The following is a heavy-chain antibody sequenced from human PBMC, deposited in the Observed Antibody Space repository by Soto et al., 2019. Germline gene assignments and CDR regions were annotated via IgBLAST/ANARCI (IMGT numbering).Heavy chain of an antibody. CDR2: ISSSGSTI. V-gene: IGHV3-48*03. J-gene: IGHJ4*02. CDR3: ARETSITIFGVVTNYYFDY. CDR1: GFTFSSYE. D-gene: IGHD3-3*01. Sequence: PVGSLRLSCAASGFTFSSYEMNWVRQARGKGLEWVSYISSSGSTIYYADSVKGRFTISRDNAKNSLYLQMNSLRAEDTAVYYCARETSITIFGVVTNYYFDYWGQGTLVTVSS.